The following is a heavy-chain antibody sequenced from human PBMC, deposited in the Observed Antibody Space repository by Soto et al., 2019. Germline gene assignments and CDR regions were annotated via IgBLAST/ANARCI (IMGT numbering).Heavy chain of an antibody. CDR1: GFTFSSFS. Sequence: GGSLRLSCAASGFTFSSFSMNWVRQAPGKGLEWVASISSGSKYIYYADSVKGRFTITRDNAKNSVYLQMNSLRAEDTAVYYCARFHGSGIYRSDYWGQGTLVPVSS. D-gene: IGHD3-10*01. CDR2: ISSGSKYI. J-gene: IGHJ4*02. CDR3: ARFHGSGIYRSDY. V-gene: IGHV3-21*01.